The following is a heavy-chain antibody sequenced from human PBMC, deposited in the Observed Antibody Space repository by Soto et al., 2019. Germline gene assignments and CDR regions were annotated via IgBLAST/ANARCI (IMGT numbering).Heavy chain of an antibody. Sequence: SVNVSCKASGWSFSGYVSSWLRQAPGQGLEWMGGIIPIFGTANYAQKFQGRVTITADESTSTAYMELSSLRSEDTAVYYCARGYCIGGSCYNYCFSYGIGVWGQGTMVTVSS. CDR1: GWSFSGYV. D-gene: IGHD2-15*01. J-gene: IGHJ6*02. V-gene: IGHV1-69*13. CDR2: IIPIFGTA. CDR3: ARGYCIGGSCYNYCFSYGIGV.